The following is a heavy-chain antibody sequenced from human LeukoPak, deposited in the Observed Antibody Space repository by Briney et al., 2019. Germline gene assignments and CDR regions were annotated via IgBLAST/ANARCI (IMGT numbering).Heavy chain of an antibody. D-gene: IGHD3-16*02. CDR2: IYVTGT. CDR1: GGSIGTYY. Sequence: SETLSLTCTVSGGSIGTYYWSWVRQSPGTGLEWIGYIYVTGTRYNPYLQSRVTISVDRSRNQFYLKMTSVTAADTAVYYCARHIGGGIEDMDVWGRGTKVTVSS. CDR3: ARHIGGGIEDMDV. J-gene: IGHJ6*03. V-gene: IGHV4-59*08.